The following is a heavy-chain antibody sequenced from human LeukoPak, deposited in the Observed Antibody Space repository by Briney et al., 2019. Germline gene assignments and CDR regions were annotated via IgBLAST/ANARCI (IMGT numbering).Heavy chain of an antibody. J-gene: IGHJ5*02. Sequence: SETLSLTCNVSGGSISSTNYYWGWIRQAPGKGLEWLGNVYYTGTTYYNPSLKSRLTISVDTSNNQFSLRLSSVTAADTAVYYCARGLQDGVVNSGFDPWGQGTLVTVSS. D-gene: IGHD3-3*01. CDR2: VYYTGTT. V-gene: IGHV4-39*07. CDR3: ARGLQDGVVNSGFDP. CDR1: GGSISSTNYY.